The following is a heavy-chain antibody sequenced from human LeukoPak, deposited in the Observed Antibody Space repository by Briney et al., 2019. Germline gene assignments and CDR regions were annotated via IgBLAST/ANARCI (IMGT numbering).Heavy chain of an antibody. J-gene: IGHJ4*02. CDR1: GFTFSSYG. D-gene: IGHD3-10*01. V-gene: IGHV3-30*03. Sequence: GGSLRLSCAASGFTFSSYGMHWVRQAPGKGLEWVAVISYDGSNKYYADSVKGRFTISRDNSRSTLYLQMNSLRPEDTAIYYCAREGYYGSGSPPSLYFDYWGQGTLVTVSS. CDR2: ISYDGSNK. CDR3: AREGYYGSGSPPSLYFDY.